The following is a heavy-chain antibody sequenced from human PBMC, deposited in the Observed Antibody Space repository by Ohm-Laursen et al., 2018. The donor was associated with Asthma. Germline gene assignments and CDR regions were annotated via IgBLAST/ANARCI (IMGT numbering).Heavy chain of an antibody. CDR1: GFTFSSYA. D-gene: IGHD4-17*01. J-gene: IGHJ4*02. CDR3: ARDPPVTTVTTGEYFDY. CDR2: ISGSGGSTM. Sequence: LSLTCAASGFTFSSYAMSWVRQAPGKGLEWVSAISGSGGSTMYYADSVKGRFTISRDNAKSSLYLQMNSLTAEDTAVYYCARDPPVTTVTTGEYFDYWGQGTLVTVSS. V-gene: IGHV3-23*01.